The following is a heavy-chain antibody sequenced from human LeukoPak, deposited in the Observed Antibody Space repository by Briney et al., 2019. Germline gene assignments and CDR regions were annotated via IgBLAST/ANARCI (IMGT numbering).Heavy chain of an antibody. Sequence: GGSLRLSCAASGFTFSSYAMSWVRQAPGKGLEWVSTISGGGDSTWNADSVKGRFTVSRDNSKNTLYLQMSSLRVEDTAVYYCAKRGSSGTRWYPFDYWGQGTLVTVSS. CDR1: GFTFSSYA. CDR3: AKRGSSGTRWYPFDY. J-gene: IGHJ4*02. V-gene: IGHV3-23*01. CDR2: ISGGGDST. D-gene: IGHD1-26*01.